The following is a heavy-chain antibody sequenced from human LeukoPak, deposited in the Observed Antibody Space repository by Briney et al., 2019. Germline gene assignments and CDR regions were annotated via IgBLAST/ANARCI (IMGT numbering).Heavy chain of an antibody. Sequence: GGSLRLSCAASGFTFSHYEMNWVRQAPGKGLEWVSYIHTSDSIIYYADSVKGRFTISRDNAKNSLYLQMNSLRAEDTAVYYCARDLSVDDWLTYFDYWGQGTLVTVSS. CDR1: GFTFSHYE. D-gene: IGHD3-9*01. J-gene: IGHJ4*02. V-gene: IGHV3-48*03. CDR2: IHTSDSII. CDR3: ARDLSVDDWLTYFDY.